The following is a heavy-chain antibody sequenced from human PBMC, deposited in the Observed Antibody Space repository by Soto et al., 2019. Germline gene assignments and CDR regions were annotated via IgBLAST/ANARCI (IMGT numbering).Heavy chain of an antibody. D-gene: IGHD3-10*01. J-gene: IGHJ5*02. CDR2: INHSGST. CDR3: ARKSGWVNWFDP. Sequence: SETLSLTCAVYGGSFSGYYWSWIRQPPGKGLEWIGEINHSGSTNYNPSLKSRVTISVDTSKNQFSLKLSSVTAADTAVYYCARKSGWVNWFDPWGQGTLVTVSS. CDR1: GGSFSGYY. V-gene: IGHV4-34*01.